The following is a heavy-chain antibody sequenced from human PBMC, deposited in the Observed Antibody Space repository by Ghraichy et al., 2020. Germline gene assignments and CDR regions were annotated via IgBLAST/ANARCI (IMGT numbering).Heavy chain of an antibody. D-gene: IGHD3-16*02. CDR1: GFTFSDYY. Sequence: GGSLRLSCAASGFTFSDYYMSWIRQAPGKGLEWVSYISSSGSTIYYADSVKGRFTISRDNAKNSLYLQMNSLRAEDTAVYYCAREDRWYYYYGMDVWGQGTTVTVSS. CDR2: ISSSGSTI. J-gene: IGHJ6*02. CDR3: AREDRWYYYYGMDV. V-gene: IGHV3-11*01.